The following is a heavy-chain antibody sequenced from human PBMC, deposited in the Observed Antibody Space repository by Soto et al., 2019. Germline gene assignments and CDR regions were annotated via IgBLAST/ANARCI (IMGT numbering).Heavy chain of an antibody. CDR3: VSVVVVTYAFDI. D-gene: IGHD2-21*02. J-gene: IGHJ3*02. CDR1: GFTFSSYA. Sequence: GGSLRLSCAASGFTFSSYAMHWVRQAPGKGLEWVAVISYDGSNKYYADSVKGRFTISRDNSKNTLYLQMNSLRAEDTAVYYCVSVVVVTYAFDIWGQGTMVTVSS. CDR2: ISYDGSNK. V-gene: IGHV3-30-3*01.